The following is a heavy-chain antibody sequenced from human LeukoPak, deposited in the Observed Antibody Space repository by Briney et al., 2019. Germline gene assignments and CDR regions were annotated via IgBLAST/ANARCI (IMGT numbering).Heavy chain of an antibody. CDR3: TRRAPSHDFDS. V-gene: IGHV3-21*01. CDR2: INAASNVI. CDR1: GFTFSSYG. Sequence: GGSLRLSCAASGFTFSSYGMSWVRQAPGKGLEWVSAINAASNVIYYAESVKGRFTISRDNAKNSLFLQMNSLRPEDTAVYYCTRRAPSHDFDSWGQGTLVTVSS. J-gene: IGHJ4*02.